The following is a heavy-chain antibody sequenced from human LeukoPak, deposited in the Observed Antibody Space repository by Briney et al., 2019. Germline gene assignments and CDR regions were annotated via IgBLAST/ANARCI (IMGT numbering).Heavy chain of an antibody. CDR1: GFTFTSYS. CDR3: ASAYCTTTSCYSDY. J-gene: IGHJ4*02. CDR2: ITSSSDYI. V-gene: IGHV3-21*01. Sequence: PGGSLRLSCAASGFTFTSYSMSWVRQAPGKGLEWVSSITSSSDYIYYADSVKGRFTISRDNAKSSLYLLMNSLRAEDTAIYYCASAYCTTTSCYSDYWGQGTLITVSS. D-gene: IGHD2-2*01.